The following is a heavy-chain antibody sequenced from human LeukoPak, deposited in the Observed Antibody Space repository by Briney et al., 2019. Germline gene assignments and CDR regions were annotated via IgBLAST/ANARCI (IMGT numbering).Heavy chain of an antibody. Sequence: PGGSLRLSCAASGFTFSSYSMNWVRQAPGKGLEWFSSISSSSSYIYYADSVKGRFTISRDNAKNSLYLQMNSLRAEDTAVYYCARGTIAAAGTEEDYWGQGTLVTVSS. V-gene: IGHV3-21*01. J-gene: IGHJ4*02. CDR2: ISSSSSYI. CDR3: ARGTIAAAGTEEDY. D-gene: IGHD6-13*01. CDR1: GFTFSSYS.